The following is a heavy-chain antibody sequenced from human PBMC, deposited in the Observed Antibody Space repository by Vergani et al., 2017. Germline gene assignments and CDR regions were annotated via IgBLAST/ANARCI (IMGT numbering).Heavy chain of an antibody. D-gene: IGHD3-10*01. V-gene: IGHV4-30-2*01. Sequence: QVQLQESGSGLVKPSQTLSLTCAVSGDSITNGGFSWNWIRQPPGKGPEWIGYIFPSGNSDYNPSLKNRVSISLDKSKNQFSLKLSSVTDADTAVYYCARAMVRGVMSWGQGTLVTVSS. CDR1: GDSITNGGFS. CDR3: ARAMVRGVMS. CDR2: IFPSGNS. J-gene: IGHJ4*02.